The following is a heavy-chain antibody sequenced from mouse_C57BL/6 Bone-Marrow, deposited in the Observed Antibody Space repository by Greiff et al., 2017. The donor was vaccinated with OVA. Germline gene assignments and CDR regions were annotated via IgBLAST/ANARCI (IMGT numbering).Heavy chain of an antibody. CDR2: IDPEDGDT. D-gene: IGHD1-1*01. CDR3: TLYGSSLYYCAMDY. CDR1: GFNFKDYY. J-gene: IGHJ4*01. Sequence: EVQLQESGAELVRPGASVKLSCTASGFNFKDYYMHWVKQRPEQGLEWIGRIDPEDGDTEYAPKFQGKATMTADTSSNTAYLQLSSLTSEDTAVYYCTLYGSSLYYCAMDYWGQGTSVTVSS. V-gene: IGHV14-1*01.